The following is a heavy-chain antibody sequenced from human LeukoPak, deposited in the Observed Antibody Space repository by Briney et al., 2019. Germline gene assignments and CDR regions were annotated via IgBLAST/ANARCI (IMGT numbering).Heavy chain of an antibody. CDR3: ASFYCSSTSCYLL. J-gene: IGHJ4*02. CDR1: GFTFSSYA. D-gene: IGHD2-2*01. V-gene: IGHV3-30-3*01. Sequence: GRSLRLSCAASGFTFSSYAMHWVRQAPGKGLEWVAVISYDGSNKYYADSVKGRFTISRDNSKNTLYLQMNSLRAEDTAVYYCASFYCSSTSCYLLWGQGTLVTVSS. CDR2: ISYDGSNK.